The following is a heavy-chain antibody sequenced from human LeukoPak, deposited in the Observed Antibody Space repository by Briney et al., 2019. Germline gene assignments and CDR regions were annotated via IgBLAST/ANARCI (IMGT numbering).Heavy chain of an antibody. D-gene: IGHD3-22*01. V-gene: IGHV4-38-2*02. CDR2: IYYSGST. CDR1: GYSISSGYY. Sequence: PSETLSPTCTVSGYSISSGYYWGWIRQPPGKGLEWIGYIYYSGSTNYNPSLKSRVTILVDTSKNQFSLKLSSVTAADTAVYYCAKAAPNYDSSGYYPQTNPDYWGQGTLVTVSS. J-gene: IGHJ4*02. CDR3: AKAAPNYDSSGYYPQTNPDY.